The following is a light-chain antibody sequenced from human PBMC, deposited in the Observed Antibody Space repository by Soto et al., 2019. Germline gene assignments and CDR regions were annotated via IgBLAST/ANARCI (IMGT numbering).Light chain of an antibody. V-gene: IGLV2-14*01. CDR2: VVT. J-gene: IGLJ1*01. Sequence: QSVLTQPASVSGSPGQSITISCTGTSSDVGAYNYVSWYQHHPGKAPKVIIYVVTNRPSGVSNRFSGSKSGNTASLTISGLQPEDEADYYCNSYTTHSTYVFGTGTKVTVL. CDR3: NSYTTHSTYV. CDR1: SSDVGAYNY.